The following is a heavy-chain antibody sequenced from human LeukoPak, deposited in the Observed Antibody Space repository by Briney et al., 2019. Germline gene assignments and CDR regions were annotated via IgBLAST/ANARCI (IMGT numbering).Heavy chain of an antibody. D-gene: IGHD4-11*01. V-gene: IGHV1-18*04. CDR1: GYTFSNYG. CDR3: ASPKPYSNKFDY. J-gene: IGHJ4*02. Sequence: ASVKVSCKASGYTFSNYGISWVRQAPGQGLEWMGWISAYNGNTNYAQKFQGRVTITADESTSTAYMELSSLRSEDTAVYYCASPKPYSNKFDYWGQGTLVTVSS. CDR2: ISAYNGNT.